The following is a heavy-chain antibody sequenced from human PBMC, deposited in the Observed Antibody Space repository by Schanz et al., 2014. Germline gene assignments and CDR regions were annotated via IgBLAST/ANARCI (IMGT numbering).Heavy chain of an antibody. Sequence: QVQLQESGPGLVKPSGTLSLTCAVSGGSISSSNWWSWVRQPPGKGLEWIGEIYHRGNTNYNPSLKSRVTIPVDKSKNQFSLKVSSVTAADTAVYYCARVRVGPTPHFHYYGMDVWGQGTTVTVSS. J-gene: IGHJ6*02. D-gene: IGHD1-26*01. CDR3: ARVRVGPTPHFHYYGMDV. V-gene: IGHV4-4*02. CDR2: IYHRGNT. CDR1: GGSISSSNW.